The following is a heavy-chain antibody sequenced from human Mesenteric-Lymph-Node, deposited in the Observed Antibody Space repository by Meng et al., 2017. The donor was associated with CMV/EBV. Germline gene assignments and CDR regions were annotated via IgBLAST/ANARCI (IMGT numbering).Heavy chain of an antibody. Sequence: GGSLRLSCEASGFTLSSYWMHWVRQVPGQGPMWVSRINREGSYTDYADSLKGRFTISRDNAKNTLYLQMNNLRAEDTAVYYCARDLRGPADYWGQGTLVTVSS. J-gene: IGHJ4*02. V-gene: IGHV3-74*01. CDR3: ARDLRGPADY. CDR1: GFTLSSYW. D-gene: IGHD3-10*01. CDR2: INREGSYT.